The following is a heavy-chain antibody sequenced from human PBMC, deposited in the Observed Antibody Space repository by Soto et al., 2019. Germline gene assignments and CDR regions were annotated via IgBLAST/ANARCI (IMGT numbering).Heavy chain of an antibody. Sequence: QVQLVQSGAEVKTPGSSVKVSCKASGGTFSSYSINWVRQAPGQGLEWMGRLIPMFGTADYAQRFQGRVTFTADESSNTASMGVTNLTSDDTAVYYCARAVVLTFTRYYDMDVWGQGTTVTVSS. CDR3: ARAVVLTFTRYYDMDV. D-gene: IGHD3-22*01. V-gene: IGHV1-69*18. CDR1: GGTFSSYS. J-gene: IGHJ6*02. CDR2: LIPMFGTA.